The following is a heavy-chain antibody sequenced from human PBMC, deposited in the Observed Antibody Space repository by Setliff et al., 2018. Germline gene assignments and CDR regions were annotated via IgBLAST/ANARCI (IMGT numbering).Heavy chain of an antibody. CDR1: GYTFTNYG. CDR3: ARCLPFLSGYERGAFDN. Sequence: ASVKVSCKASGYTFTNYGINWVRQAPGQRLEWVGWISAYNGDTNYAQKFQGRVTMTTDRSTSTAYMELRSLKSDDTAVYYCARCLPFLSGYERGAFDNWGQGTLVTVSS. V-gene: IGHV1-18*01. J-gene: IGHJ4*02. CDR2: ISAYNGDT. D-gene: IGHD5-12*01.